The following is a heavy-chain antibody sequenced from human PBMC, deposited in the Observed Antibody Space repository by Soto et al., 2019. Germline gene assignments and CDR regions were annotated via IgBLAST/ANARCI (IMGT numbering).Heavy chain of an antibody. D-gene: IGHD6-13*01. V-gene: IGHV3-33*01. CDR1: GFTFSSYG. Sequence: GGSLRLSCAASGFTFSSYGMHWVRQAPGKGLEWVAVIWYDGSNKYYADSVKGRFTISRDNSKNTLYLQMNSLRDEDTAVYYCARDREGIAAAGTHYYYGMDVWGQETTVTASS. CDR3: ARDREGIAAAGTHYYYGMDV. CDR2: IWYDGSNK. J-gene: IGHJ6*02.